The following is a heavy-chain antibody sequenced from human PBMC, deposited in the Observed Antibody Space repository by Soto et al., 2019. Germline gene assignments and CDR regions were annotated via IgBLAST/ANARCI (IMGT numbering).Heavy chain of an antibody. J-gene: IGHJ6*03. D-gene: IGHD5-18*01. Sequence: ASVKVSCKASGYTFTSYDSNWLRQATGQGLEWMGWMNPNSGNTGYAQKFQGRVTMTRNTSISTAYMELSSLRSEDTAVYYCARGRTGYRYGSMDVWGKGTTVTVSS. CDR2: MNPNSGNT. CDR3: ARGRTGYRYGSMDV. V-gene: IGHV1-8*01. CDR1: GYTFTSYD.